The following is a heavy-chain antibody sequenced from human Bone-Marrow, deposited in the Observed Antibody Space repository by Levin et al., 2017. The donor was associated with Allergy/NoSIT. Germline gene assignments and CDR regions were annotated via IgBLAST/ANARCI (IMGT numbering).Heavy chain of an antibody. V-gene: IGHV3-30*18. CDR2: ISYDGSNK. Sequence: GGSLRLSCAASGFTFSSYGMHWVRQAPGKGLEWVAVISYDGSNKYYADSVKGRFTISRDNSKNTLYLQMNSLRAEDTAVYYCAKGRGDYPPLVFLFDYWGQGTLVTVSS. D-gene: IGHD4-17*01. J-gene: IGHJ4*02. CDR1: GFTFSSYG. CDR3: AKGRGDYPPLVFLFDY.